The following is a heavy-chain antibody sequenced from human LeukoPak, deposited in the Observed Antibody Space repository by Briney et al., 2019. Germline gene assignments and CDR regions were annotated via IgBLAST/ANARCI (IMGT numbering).Heavy chain of an antibody. D-gene: IGHD2-15*01. V-gene: IGHV4-4*02. J-gene: IGHJ4*02. CDR3: ARVRAYCSGGRCYSVAFDY. CDR2: IYPSGSS. Sequence: SETLSLTCAVSGGSISTNNWWGWVRQPPGKGLEWIGEIYPSGSSNYNPSLKSRVIISLDKSENQFSLKMNSVTAADTAVYYCARVRAYCSGGRCYSVAFDYWGQGTLVTVSS. CDR1: GGSISTNNW.